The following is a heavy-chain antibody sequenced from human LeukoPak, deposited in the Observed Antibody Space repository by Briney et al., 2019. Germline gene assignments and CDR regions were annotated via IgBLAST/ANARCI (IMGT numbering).Heavy chain of an antibody. V-gene: IGHV1-8*01. CDR2: MNPNSGNT. CDR3: HVLRYLDWLLPPEPADYYYGMDV. D-gene: IGHD3-9*01. CDR1: GYTFTSYD. J-gene: IGHJ6*02. Sequence: ASVKVSCKASGYTFTSYDINWVRQATGQGLEWMGWMNPNSGNTGYAQKFQGRVTMTRNTSISTAYMELSSLTSEDTAVYYCHVLRYLDWLLPPEPADYYYGMDVWGQGTTVTASS.